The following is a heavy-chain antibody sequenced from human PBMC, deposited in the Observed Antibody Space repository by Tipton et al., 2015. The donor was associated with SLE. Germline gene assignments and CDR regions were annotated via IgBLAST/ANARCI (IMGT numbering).Heavy chain of an antibody. J-gene: IGHJ4*02. D-gene: IGHD3-22*01. CDR2: IRYDGSNK. V-gene: IGHV3-30*02. CDR3: AKVGGVTMIVVGYFDY. Sequence: SLRLSCAASGFTFSSYGMHWVRQAPGKGLEWVAFIRYDGSNKYYADSVKGRFTISRDNSKNTLYLQMNSLRAEDTAVYYCAKVGGVTMIVVGYFDYWGQGTLVTVSS. CDR1: GFTFSSYG.